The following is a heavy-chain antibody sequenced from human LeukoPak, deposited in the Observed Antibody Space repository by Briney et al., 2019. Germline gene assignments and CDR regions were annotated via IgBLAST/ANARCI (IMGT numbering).Heavy chain of an antibody. D-gene: IGHD3-22*01. J-gene: IGHJ6*03. CDR2: IYYSGST. CDR3: ARAGDYYDSSGYYLDYYMDV. CDR1: GGSISSYY. V-gene: IGHV4-59*08. Sequence: SETLSLTCTVSGGSISSYYWSWIRQPPGKGLEWIGYIYYSGSTNYNPSLKSRVTISVDTSKNQFSLKLSSVTAADTAVYYCARAGDYYDSSGYYLDYYMDVWGKGTTVTVSS.